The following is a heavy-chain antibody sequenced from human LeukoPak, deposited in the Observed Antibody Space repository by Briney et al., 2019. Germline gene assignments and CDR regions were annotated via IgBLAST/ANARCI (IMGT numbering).Heavy chain of an antibody. J-gene: IGHJ4*02. CDR1: GGSISSYY. CDR2: SYFRGST. V-gene: IGHV4-59*12. Sequence: PSGTLSLTCTVSGGSISSYYWSWIRQPPGKGLEWIGSSYFRGSTYSSPSLRSRVVISVDTSKNQFSLKLNSVTAADTAVYYCGSSHSSSWYDWWGQGTLVTVTS. CDR3: GSSHSSSWYDW. D-gene: IGHD6-13*01.